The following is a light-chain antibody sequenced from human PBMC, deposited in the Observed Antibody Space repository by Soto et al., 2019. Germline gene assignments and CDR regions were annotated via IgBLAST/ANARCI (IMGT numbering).Light chain of an antibody. CDR2: KAS. J-gene: IGKJ4*01. Sequence: DIQMTQSPSTLSASVGDRVTITCRASQSISSWLAWYQQKPGKAPKLLIYKASSLESGVPSRFSGSGSGTEFTLTISSLQPDDFATYYCQQYKTYSAPVGGGPKVEI. CDR3: QQYKTYSAP. CDR1: QSISSW. V-gene: IGKV1-5*03.